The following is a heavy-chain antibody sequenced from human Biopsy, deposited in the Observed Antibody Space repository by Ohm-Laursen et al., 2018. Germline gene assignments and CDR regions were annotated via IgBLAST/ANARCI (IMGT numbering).Heavy chain of an antibody. CDR3: ALQSVAQMKNFDY. CDR1: GFSFTGSY. V-gene: IGHV1-2*02. J-gene: IGHJ4*02. Sequence: ASVKVSCKASGFSFTGSYIHWGRQAPGQGLEWMGWISPKSGGTNYAQKFQGNITMTKNTSMSTAYMEMSRLRSDDTAVYYCALQSVAQMKNFDYWGQGTLVTVSS. D-gene: IGHD4-23*01. CDR2: ISPKSGGT.